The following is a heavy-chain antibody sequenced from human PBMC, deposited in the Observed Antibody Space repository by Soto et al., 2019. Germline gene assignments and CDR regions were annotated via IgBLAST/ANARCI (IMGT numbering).Heavy chain of an antibody. CDR2: ITPMFGTP. D-gene: IGHD3-22*01. CDR1: GGTFSRYT. Sequence: PVKVSCKASGGTFSRYTITWVRQAPGQGLEWMGGITPMFGTPNYAQKFQGRVTITADESTSTAYMELSSLRSEDTAMYYCARDGTLYDSSAYYYLYWGQGTLVTVSS. J-gene: IGHJ4*02. CDR3: ARDGTLYDSSAYYYLY. V-gene: IGHV1-69*13.